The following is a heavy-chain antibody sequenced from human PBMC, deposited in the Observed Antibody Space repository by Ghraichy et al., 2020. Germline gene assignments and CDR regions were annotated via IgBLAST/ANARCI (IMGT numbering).Heavy chain of an antibody. J-gene: IGHJ4*02. CDR2: ISGSGGST. CDR1: GFTFSSYA. CDR3: AKYADYYESSGYYYVSL. D-gene: IGHD3-22*01. V-gene: IGHV3-23*01. Sequence: GGSLRLSCVASGFTFSSYAMSWVRQAPGKGLEWVSAISGSGGSTYYADSVKGRFTISRDNSKNTLYLQMNSLRAEDTAVYYCAKYADYYESSGYYYVSLWGQGTLVTVSP.